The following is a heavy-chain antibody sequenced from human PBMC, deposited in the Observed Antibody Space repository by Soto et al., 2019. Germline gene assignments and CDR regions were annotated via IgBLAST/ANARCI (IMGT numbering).Heavy chain of an antibody. Sequence: QVQLQESGPGLVKPSQTLSLTCNVSGTSIRSGGFYWSWIRQHPVKGLEWIGYIFYSGTTYYNPSLKSRVIISLGTSKNQFSLSLSSVTAADTAVNYCATYYNGGTYADCWGQGTLVTVSS. CDR3: ATYYNGGTYADC. J-gene: IGHJ4*02. CDR2: IFYSGTT. D-gene: IGHD1-26*01. V-gene: IGHV4-31*03. CDR1: GTSIRSGGFY.